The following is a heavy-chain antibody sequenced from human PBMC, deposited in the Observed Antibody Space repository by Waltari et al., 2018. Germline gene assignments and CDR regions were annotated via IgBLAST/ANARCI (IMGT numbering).Heavy chain of an antibody. D-gene: IGHD1-26*01. V-gene: IGHV3-7*03. CDR2: IKQDGSEK. CDR3: ARDTWEQFDY. CDR1: GFPFSAYW. Sequence: EVQLVESGGGLVQPGGSLRLSCAASGFPFSAYWISWVRQAPGKGLEWVANIKQDGSEKYYADSVKGRLTISRDNAKNSLYLHMNSLRAEDTALYYCARDTWEQFDYWGQGTLVTVSS. J-gene: IGHJ4*02.